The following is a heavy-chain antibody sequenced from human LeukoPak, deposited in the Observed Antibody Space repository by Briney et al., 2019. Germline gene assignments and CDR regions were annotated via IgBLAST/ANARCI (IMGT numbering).Heavy chain of an antibody. V-gene: IGHV4-4*07. Sequence: SETLSLTCTVSGDSFSTYYWSWIRQPAGKGLEWIGRIYTSGSTNYNPSLKSRVTMSVDTSKNQFSLKLSSVTAADTAVYYCARAPIMPVTTRYYYYYMDVWGKGTTVTVSS. CDR3: ARAPIMPVTTRYYYYYMDV. J-gene: IGHJ6*03. CDR1: GDSFSTYY. D-gene: IGHD4-11*01. CDR2: IYTSGST.